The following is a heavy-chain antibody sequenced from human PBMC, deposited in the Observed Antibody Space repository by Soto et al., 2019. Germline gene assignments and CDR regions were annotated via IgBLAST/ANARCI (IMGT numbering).Heavy chain of an antibody. CDR1: GYTFTGYY. V-gene: IGHV1-2*04. Sequence: ASVKVSCKASGYTFTGYYMHWVRQAPGQGLEWMGWINPNSGGTNYAQKFQGWVTMTRDTSISTAYMELSRLRSDDTAVYYCARDGQTDYDFWSGYYTGIAAAALDYCGQRTLVTVST. D-gene: IGHD3-3*01. CDR3: ARDGQTDYDFWSGYYTGIAAAALDY. J-gene: IGHJ4*02. CDR2: INPNSGGT.